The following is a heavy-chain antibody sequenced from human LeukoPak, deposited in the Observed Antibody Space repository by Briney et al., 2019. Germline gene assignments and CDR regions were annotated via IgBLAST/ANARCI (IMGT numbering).Heavy chain of an antibody. CDR2: IAGNGGRT. CDR1: GFPFSSYA. J-gene: IGHJ4*02. V-gene: IGHV3-23*01. D-gene: IGHD2-15*01. Sequence: PGGSLRLSCAASGFPFSSYAMSWPRQAPGKGLEWVSTIAGNGGRTWNADSVKGRFTTSRDNSKNTLYLQMNSLTAEDTAIYYCATLLRQESTYWGQGTLVTVSS. CDR3: ATLLRQESTY.